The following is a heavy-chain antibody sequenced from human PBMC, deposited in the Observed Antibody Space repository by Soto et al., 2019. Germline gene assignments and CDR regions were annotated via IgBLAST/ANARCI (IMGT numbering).Heavy chain of an antibody. CDR2: ISGSGTSI. D-gene: IGHD3-22*01. V-gene: IGHV3-23*01. Sequence: GGSLRLSCAASGFTFITYAMSWVRQAPGKGLEWVSAISGSGTSIYYANSVKGRFTISRDNSKNTLYLQMNTLRAEDTAIYYCAKDLLTYYYDSRGYYQFDFWGQGTLVTVSS. CDR1: GFTFITYA. CDR3: AKDLLTYYYDSRGYYQFDF. J-gene: IGHJ4*02.